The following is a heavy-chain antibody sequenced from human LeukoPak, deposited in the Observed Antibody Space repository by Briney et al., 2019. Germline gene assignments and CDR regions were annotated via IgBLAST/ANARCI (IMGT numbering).Heavy chain of an antibody. D-gene: IGHD3-22*01. CDR2: ISYDGSNK. CDR1: GFTFSSYA. J-gene: IGHJ4*02. Sequence: PGRSLRLSCAASGFTFSSYAMHWVRQAPGKGLEWVAVISYDGSNKYYADSVKGRFTISRDNSKNTLYLQMNSLRAEDTAVYYCARAAFAGSGYYLDYWGQGTLVTVSS. V-gene: IGHV3-30-3*01. CDR3: ARAAFAGSGYYLDY.